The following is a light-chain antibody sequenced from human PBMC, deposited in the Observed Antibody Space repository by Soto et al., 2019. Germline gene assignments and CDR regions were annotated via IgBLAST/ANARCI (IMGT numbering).Light chain of an antibody. Sequence: QSVLTQPASVSGPPGQSITISCTGTSSDVGGYGSVSWYQQHPGKAPKLMIYEVSNRPSGVSNRFSGSKSGNTASLTTSGLQAEDDADYYCSSYTSSGTYVFGTGTKVTVL. CDR3: SSYTSSGTYV. CDR1: SSDVGGYGS. J-gene: IGLJ1*01. CDR2: EVS. V-gene: IGLV2-14*01.